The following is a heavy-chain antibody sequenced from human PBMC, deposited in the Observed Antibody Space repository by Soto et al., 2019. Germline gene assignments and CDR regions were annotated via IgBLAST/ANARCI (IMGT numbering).Heavy chain of an antibody. CDR3: ARVVYCSSTSCYPTYYYYGMDV. J-gene: IGHJ6*02. CDR2: IIPIFGTA. CDR1: GGTFSSYA. D-gene: IGHD2-2*01. Sequence: ASVKVSCKASGGTFSSYAISWVRQAPGQGLEWMGGIIPIFGTANYAQKFQGRVTITADESTSTAYMELISLRSEDTAVYYCARVVYCSSTSCYPTYYYYGMDVWGQGTTVTVSS. V-gene: IGHV1-69*13.